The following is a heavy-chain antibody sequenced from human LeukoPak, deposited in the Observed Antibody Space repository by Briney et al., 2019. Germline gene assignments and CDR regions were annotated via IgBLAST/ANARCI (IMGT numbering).Heavy chain of an antibody. CDR3: ARDTGGRGRLDAFDI. CDR2: IYYSGGT. Sequence: SETLSLTCTVSGGSISSYYWSWIRQPPGKGLEWIGYIYYSGGTNYNPSLKSRVTISVDKSKNQFFLKLSSVTAADTAVYYCARDTGGRGRLDAFDIWGQGTMVTVSS. CDR1: GGSISSYY. D-gene: IGHD2-8*02. J-gene: IGHJ3*02. V-gene: IGHV4-59*12.